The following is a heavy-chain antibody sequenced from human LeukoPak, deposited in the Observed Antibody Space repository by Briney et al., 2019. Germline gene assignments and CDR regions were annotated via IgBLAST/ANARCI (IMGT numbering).Heavy chain of an antibody. CDR1: GYTFTSYD. Sequence: ASVRVSCKASGYTFTSYDITWVRQATGQGLEWMGWMNPNSGNTGYAQKFQGRVTMTRNTSISTAYMELSSLRSEDTAVYYCARVNYSGSYYYYYMDVWGKGTTVTISS. D-gene: IGHD1-26*01. J-gene: IGHJ6*03. CDR2: MNPNSGNT. V-gene: IGHV1-8*01. CDR3: ARVNYSGSYYYYYMDV.